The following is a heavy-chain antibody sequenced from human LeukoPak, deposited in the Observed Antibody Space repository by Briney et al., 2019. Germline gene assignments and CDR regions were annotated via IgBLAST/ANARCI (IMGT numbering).Heavy chain of an antibody. CDR3: AKDLLAMIVVVIPYYFDY. Sequence: PGGSLRLSCAASGFTFGSYGMHWVRQAPGKGLEWVAFILYDGSNKYYADSVKGRFTISRDNSKNTLYLQMNSLRAEDTAVYYCAKDLLAMIVVVIPYYFDYWGQGTLVTVSS. V-gene: IGHV3-30*02. D-gene: IGHD3-22*01. CDR1: GFTFGSYG. CDR2: ILYDGSNK. J-gene: IGHJ4*02.